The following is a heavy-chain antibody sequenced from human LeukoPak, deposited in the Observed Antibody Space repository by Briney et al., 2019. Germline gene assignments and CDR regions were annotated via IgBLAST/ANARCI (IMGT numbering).Heavy chain of an antibody. CDR3: AKGGYDSSGYYYADY. D-gene: IGHD3-22*01. CDR1: GFTFSSYA. V-gene: IGHV3-23*01. J-gene: IGHJ4*02. Sequence: GGSLRLSCAASGFTFSSYAMSWVRQAPGKGLEWVSAISGSGGSTYYADSVKGRFTTSRDNSKNTLYLQMNSLRAEDTAVYYCAKGGYDSSGYYYADYWGQGTLVTVSS. CDR2: ISGSGGST.